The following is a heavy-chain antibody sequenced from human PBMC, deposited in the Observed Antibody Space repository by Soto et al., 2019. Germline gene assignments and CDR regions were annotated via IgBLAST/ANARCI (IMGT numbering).Heavy chain of an antibody. J-gene: IGHJ5*02. D-gene: IGHD1-26*01. V-gene: IGHV4-39*01. Sequence: SETLSLTCTVSGVSISSSNYYWGWIRQPPGKGLEWIGSIYYSGSTYYNPSLKSRVTISVDTSKNQFSLKLSSVTAADTAVYYCATQEVGGSYVYTFDPWGQGTLVTVS. CDR3: ATQEVGGSYVYTFDP. CDR2: IYYSGST. CDR1: GVSISSSNYY.